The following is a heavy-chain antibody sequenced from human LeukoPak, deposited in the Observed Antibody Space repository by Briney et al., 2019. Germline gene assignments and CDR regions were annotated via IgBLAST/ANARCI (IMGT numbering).Heavy chain of an antibody. Sequence: PGRSLRLSCAAPGSTFSSYDMHWVRQAPAKGLEWVVVIWYDGSSKYYADSVKGRFTISRDNAKNSLYLQMNSLRAGDTAVYYCARGLGPHYWGQGTLVTVSS. V-gene: IGHV3-33*01. D-gene: IGHD3-16*01. J-gene: IGHJ4*02. CDR2: IWYDGSSK. CDR3: ARGLGPHY. CDR1: GSTFSSYD.